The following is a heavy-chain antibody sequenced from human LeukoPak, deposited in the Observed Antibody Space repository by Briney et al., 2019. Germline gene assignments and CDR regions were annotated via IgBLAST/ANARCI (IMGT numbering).Heavy chain of an antibody. J-gene: IGHJ6*03. CDR1: GGSFSSYY. D-gene: IGHD1-26*01. V-gene: IGHV4-59*01. Sequence: PSETLSLTCAVYGGSFSSYYWSWTRQPPGKGLEWIGYIYYSGSTNYNPSLKSRVTISVDTSKNQFSLKLSSVTAADTAVYYCARNVATTYYYYYYMDVWGKGTTVTVSS. CDR2: IYYSGST. CDR3: ARNVATTYYYYYYMDV.